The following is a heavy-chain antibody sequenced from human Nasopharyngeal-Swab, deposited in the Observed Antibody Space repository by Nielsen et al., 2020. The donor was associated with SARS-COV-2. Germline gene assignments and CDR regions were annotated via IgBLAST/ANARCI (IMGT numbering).Heavy chain of an antibody. Sequence: GESLKISCAASGFTFSSYAMSWVRQAPGKGLEWVSAISGSGGSTYYADSVKGWFTISRDNSKNTLYLQMNSLRAEDTAVYYCAKLSTTVVTPAFDYWGQGTLVTVSS. V-gene: IGHV3-23*01. J-gene: IGHJ4*02. CDR1: GFTFSSYA. CDR3: AKLSTTVVTPAFDY. CDR2: ISGSGGST. D-gene: IGHD4-23*01.